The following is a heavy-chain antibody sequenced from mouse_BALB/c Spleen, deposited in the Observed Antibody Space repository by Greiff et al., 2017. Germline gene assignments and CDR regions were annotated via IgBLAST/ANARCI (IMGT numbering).Heavy chain of an antibody. CDR2: ISSGSSTI. Sequence: EVKVEESGGGLVQPGGSRKLSCAASGFTFSSFGMHWVRQAPEKGLEWVAYISSGSSTIYYADTVKGRFTISRDNPKNTLFLQMTSLRSEDTAMYYCARSGDPYYFDYWGQGTTLTVSS. CDR3: ARSGDPYYFDY. CDR1: GFTFSSFG. V-gene: IGHV5-17*02. J-gene: IGHJ2*01. D-gene: IGHD3-1*01.